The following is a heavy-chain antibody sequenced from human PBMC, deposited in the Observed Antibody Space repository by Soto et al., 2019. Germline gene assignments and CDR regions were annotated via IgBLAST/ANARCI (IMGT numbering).Heavy chain of an antibody. Sequence: QVQLVQSGAEVKKPGSSVKVSCKASGGTFSSYTISWVRQAPGQGLEWMGRIIPILGIANYAQKFQGRVTITADKATSTAYMELSILRSEDTAVYYCARGAVAGSFDYWGQGTLVTVSS. J-gene: IGHJ4*02. CDR2: IIPILGIA. D-gene: IGHD6-19*01. CDR3: ARGAVAGSFDY. V-gene: IGHV1-69*02. CDR1: GGTFSSYT.